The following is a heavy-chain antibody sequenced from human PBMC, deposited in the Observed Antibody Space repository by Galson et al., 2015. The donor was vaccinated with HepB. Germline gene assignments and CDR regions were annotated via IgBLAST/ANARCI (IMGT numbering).Heavy chain of an antibody. CDR3: ARGRGSYPRHYVDC. J-gene: IGHJ4*02. Sequence: SLRLSCAASGFTFGDYGMSWVRQAPGKGLEWVSGINWNSGSPSYADSVKGRFTISRDNAKNSLYLQMNSLRAEDTALYHRARGRGSYPRHYVDCWCQGTLVTDSS. CDR2: INWNSGSP. V-gene: IGHV3-20*01. CDR1: GFTFGDYG. D-gene: IGHD3-16*02.